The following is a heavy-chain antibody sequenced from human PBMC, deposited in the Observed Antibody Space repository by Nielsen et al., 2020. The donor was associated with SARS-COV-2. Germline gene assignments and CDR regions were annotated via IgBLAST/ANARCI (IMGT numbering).Heavy chain of an antibody. J-gene: IGHJ4*02. CDR1: GFTFTRFG. Sequence: GESLKISCAGSGFTFTRFGMHWVRQAPGKGLEWVAYISYDGRDQYYEDSVKGRFTISRDNSKNIVYLQMNSLRADDTAVYYCAKDGAYYGVRGVVHFGYWGRGNLVTVSS. CDR3: AKDGAYYGVRGVVHFGY. D-gene: IGHD3-10*01. CDR2: ISYDGRDQ. V-gene: IGHV3-30*18.